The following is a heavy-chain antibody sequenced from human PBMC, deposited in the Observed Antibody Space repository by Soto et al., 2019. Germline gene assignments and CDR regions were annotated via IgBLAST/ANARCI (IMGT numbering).Heavy chain of an antibody. CDR3: VRTRLQSAFDI. CDR2: IVPIVDTA. D-gene: IGHD4-4*01. Sequence: SVKVSCKTSGGTFSSYAISWVRQAPGQGLEWMGGIVPIVDTATYAQKFQGRVTITADESTSTAYMELSRLRSDDTAVYYCVRTRLQSAFDIWGQGTMVTVSS. V-gene: IGHV1-69*13. J-gene: IGHJ3*02. CDR1: GGTFSSYA.